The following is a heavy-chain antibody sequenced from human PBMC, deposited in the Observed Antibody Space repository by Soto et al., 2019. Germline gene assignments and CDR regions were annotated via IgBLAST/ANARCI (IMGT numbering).Heavy chain of an antibody. CDR2: INPNSGGT. Sequence: ASVKVSCKASGYTFTGYYMHWVRQAPGQGLEWMGWINPNSGGTNYAQKFQGWVTMTRDTSISTAYMELSRLRSDDTAVYYCARDTAMVRNYYYYGMDVWGQGTTVTSP. CDR3: ARDTAMVRNYYYYGMDV. CDR1: GYTFTGYY. V-gene: IGHV1-2*04. D-gene: IGHD5-18*01. J-gene: IGHJ6*02.